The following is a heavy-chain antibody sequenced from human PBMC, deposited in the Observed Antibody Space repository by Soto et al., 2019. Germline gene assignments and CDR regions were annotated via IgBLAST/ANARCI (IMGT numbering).Heavy chain of an antibody. D-gene: IGHD2-2*01. CDR2: FHYSGRS. V-gene: IGHV4-39*01. J-gene: IGHJ6*02. CDR1: GGSISSGPYS. CDR3: ARLAGYCSGTSCYGYYGMDV. Sequence: SETLSVTCSVSGGSISSGPYSWGWIRQPPGKGLEWIGTFHYSGRSYYSPSLESRVTISVDTSKNQFSLKVSSVTAADTAVFYCARLAGYCSGTSCYGYYGMDVWGQGTTVTVSS.